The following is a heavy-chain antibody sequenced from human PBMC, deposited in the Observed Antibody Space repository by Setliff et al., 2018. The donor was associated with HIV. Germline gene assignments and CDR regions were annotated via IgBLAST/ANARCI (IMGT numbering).Heavy chain of an antibody. CDR2: IYSSGTS. J-gene: IGHJ4*02. CDR1: GGSISGTYY. CDR3: ARADCSSISCHFVLGGGYCDS. Sequence: SETLSLTCSVSGGSISGTYYWNWIRQSAGQGLEWLGRIYSSGTSNANPSLKSRVTMSVDTSRNQFALPLKSVTAADTAVYSCARADCSSISCHFVLGGGYCDSWGRGTLVTVSS. V-gene: IGHV4-4*07. D-gene: IGHD2-2*01.